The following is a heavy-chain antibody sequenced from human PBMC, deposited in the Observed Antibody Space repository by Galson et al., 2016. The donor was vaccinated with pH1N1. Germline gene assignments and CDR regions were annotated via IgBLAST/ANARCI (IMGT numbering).Heavy chain of an antibody. CDR3: AKISTIPGVLIDS. D-gene: IGHD2-8*01. CDR1: GFTFSNFG. V-gene: IGHV3-33*08. J-gene: IGHJ4*02. Sequence: SLRLSCAASGFTFSNFGMHWVRQAPGKGLEWVAVIWFHGRDKYYADSVKGRFTISRDNSQNTVYLEMNSLRADDTAFYYCAKISTIPGVLIDSWGQGTLVTVSS. CDR2: IWFHGRDK.